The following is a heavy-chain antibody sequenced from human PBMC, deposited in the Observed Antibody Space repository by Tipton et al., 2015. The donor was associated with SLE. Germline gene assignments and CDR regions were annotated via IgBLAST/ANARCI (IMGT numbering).Heavy chain of an antibody. CDR1: GFTFSSYG. CDR3: ANDSYSSGWTHAFDI. J-gene: IGHJ3*02. CDR2: IRYDGSNK. Sequence: GFTFSSYGMHWVRQAPCKGLERVAFIRYDGSNKYYAESVKGRFTISRDNSKNTLYLQMNSLRAEDTTVYYCANDSYSSGWTHAFDIWGQGIIVTAFS. D-gene: IGHD6-19*01. V-gene: IGHV3-30*02.